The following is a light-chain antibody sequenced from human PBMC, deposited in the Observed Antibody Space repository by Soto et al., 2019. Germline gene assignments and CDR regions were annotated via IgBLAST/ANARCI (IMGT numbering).Light chain of an antibody. CDR3: QQYGSSYPWT. V-gene: IGKV1-9*01. J-gene: IGKJ1*01. CDR2: AAS. CDR1: QVISTS. Sequence: GKIVTIACRASQVISTSLAWYQVKPGKAPKLLIYAASTLESGVPSRFSATVSGTEFSLTITSLQPEDSATYYCQQYGSSYPWTFGQGTKVDI.